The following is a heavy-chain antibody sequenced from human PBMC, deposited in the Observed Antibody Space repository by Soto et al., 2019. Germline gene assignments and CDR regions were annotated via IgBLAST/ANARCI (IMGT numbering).Heavy chain of an antibody. J-gene: IGHJ2*01. CDR1: GFTFSSYA. D-gene: IGHD3-22*01. Sequence: PGGSLRLSCAASGFTFSSYAMSWVRQAPGKGLEWVSAISGSGGSTYYADSVKGRFTISRDNSKNTLYLQMNSLRAEDTAVYYCEKEPKLVYYDSSGPEYFDLCGRGTLVTVSS. V-gene: IGHV3-23*01. CDR2: ISGSGGST. CDR3: EKEPKLVYYDSSGPEYFDL.